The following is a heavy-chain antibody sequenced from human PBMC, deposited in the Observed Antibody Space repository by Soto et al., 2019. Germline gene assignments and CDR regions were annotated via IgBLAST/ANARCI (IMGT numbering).Heavy chain of an antibody. D-gene: IGHD1-7*01. J-gene: IGHJ6*02. CDR1: GYRFTSYL. CDR3: ASSGTGTPNYYGMDV. V-gene: IGHV5-10-1*01. Sequence: GESLKISCKGSGYRFTSYLISWVRQMPGKGLEWMGRIDPSDSYTNYSPSFQGHVTISADKSISTAYLQWSSLKASDTAMYYCASSGTGTPNYYGMDVWGQGTTVTVSS. CDR2: IDPSDSYT.